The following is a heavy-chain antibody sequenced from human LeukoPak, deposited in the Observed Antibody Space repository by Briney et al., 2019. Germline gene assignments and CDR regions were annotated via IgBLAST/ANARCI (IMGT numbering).Heavy chain of an antibody. V-gene: IGHV3-66*01. CDR3: ARDTWGSAAAFDI. D-gene: IGHD7-27*01. CDR2: IYSGGST. CDR1: GFTFSSYA. Sequence: PGGSLRLSCAASGFTFSSYAMSWVRQAPGKGLEWVSVIYSGGSTYYADSVKGRFTISRGNSKNTLCLQMNSLRAEDTAVYYCARDTWGSAAAFDIWGQGTMVTVSS. J-gene: IGHJ3*02.